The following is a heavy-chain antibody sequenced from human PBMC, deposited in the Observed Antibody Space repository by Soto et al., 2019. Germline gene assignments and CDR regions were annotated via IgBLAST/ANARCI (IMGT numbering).Heavy chain of an antibody. CDR1: GFSISTTGVG. V-gene: IGHV2-5*01. CDR2: IYWNDDK. D-gene: IGHD5-18*01. Sequence: SGPTLVNPTPALTLTCTFSGFSISTTGVGVGWMRQPQGKAVEWLALIYWNDDKRYSPSLKSRLTITKDTSQNQVVLTMTNMDPVDTATYYCAHKAGPVHYSYRYKRWFDPWGQGPLLTVSS. CDR3: AHKAGPVHYSYRYKRWFDP. J-gene: IGHJ5*02.